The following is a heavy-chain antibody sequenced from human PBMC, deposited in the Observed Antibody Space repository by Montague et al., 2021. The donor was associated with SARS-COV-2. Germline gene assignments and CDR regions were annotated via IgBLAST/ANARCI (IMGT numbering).Heavy chain of an antibody. V-gene: IGHV4-59*01. J-gene: IGHJ4*02. CDR3: AGRDGYKQTMDY. D-gene: IGHD5-24*01. CDR2: ISHTEST. CDR1: SGSISNYY. Sequence: SETLSLTCTVSSGSISNYYWSWIRQPPGKGLEWIGFISHTESTNYNPSLEGRVSISVDRSVNQFILSLSSVTAADTAVYYCAGRDGYKQTMDYWGQGTLVTVSS.